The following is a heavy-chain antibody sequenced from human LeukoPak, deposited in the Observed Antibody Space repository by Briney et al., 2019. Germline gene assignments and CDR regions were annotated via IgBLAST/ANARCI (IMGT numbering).Heavy chain of an antibody. CDR1: GGSVSSGSYY. V-gene: IGHV4-61*01. Sequence: NSSETLSLTCTVSGGSVSSGSYYWSWIRQPPGKGLEWIGYIYYSGNTNYNPSLKGRVTMSVDTSKNQFSLQLSSVTAADTAVYYCARDRGYGSGSYYFQHWGQGTLVTVSS. J-gene: IGHJ1*01. CDR3: ARDRGYGSGSYYFQH. CDR2: IYYSGNT. D-gene: IGHD3-10*01.